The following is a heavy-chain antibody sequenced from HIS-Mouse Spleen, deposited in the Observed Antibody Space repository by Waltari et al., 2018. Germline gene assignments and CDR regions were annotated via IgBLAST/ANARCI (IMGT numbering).Heavy chain of an antibody. V-gene: IGHV4-39*07. CDR2: IYYSGIT. D-gene: IGHD6-13*01. CDR1: GGSISSSSYS. J-gene: IGHJ2*01. Sequence: QLQLQESGPGLVKPSETLSLTCTVSGGSISSSSYSWAWIRQPPGKGLEWIGSIYYSGITYYNPSLKSRVTISVDTSKNQFSLKLSSVTAADTAVYYCAREIPYSSSWYDWYFDLWGRGTLVTVSS. CDR3: AREIPYSSSWYDWYFDL.